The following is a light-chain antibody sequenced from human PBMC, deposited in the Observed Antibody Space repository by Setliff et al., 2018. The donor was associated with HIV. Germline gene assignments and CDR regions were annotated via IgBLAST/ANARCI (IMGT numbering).Light chain of an antibody. Sequence: DIHLTQSPSFLSASVGDRVTITCRASQAISTYLAWYQQKPGKAPRVLMYATDTSQSGVPSRFSGSVSGTAFTLTINGLQPEDFATYYCHHLDANVGQGTRL. CDR1: QAISTY. V-gene: IGKV1-9*01. CDR2: ATD. CDR3: HHLDAN. J-gene: IGKJ5*01.